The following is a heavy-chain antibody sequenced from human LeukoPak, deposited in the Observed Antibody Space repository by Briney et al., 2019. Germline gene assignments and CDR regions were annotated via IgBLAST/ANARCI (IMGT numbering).Heavy chain of an antibody. V-gene: IGHV1-69*13. CDR2: IIPIFGTA. CDR3: ASSLIAVAGQTANYYYYYYMDV. D-gene: IGHD6-19*01. J-gene: IGHJ6*03. CDR1: GYTFTGYY. Sequence: SVKVSFTSSGYTFTGYYMHWVRQAPGQGLEWMGGIIPIFGTANYAQKFQGRVTITADESTSTAYMELSSLRSEDTAVYYCASSLIAVAGQTANYYYYYYMDVWGKGTTVTISS.